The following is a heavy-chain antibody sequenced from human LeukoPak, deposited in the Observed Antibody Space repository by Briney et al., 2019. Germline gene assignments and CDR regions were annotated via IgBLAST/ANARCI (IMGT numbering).Heavy chain of an antibody. Sequence: SATLSLTCTVSGGSISSYYWSWIRQPPGKGLEWIGYIYYSGSTNYNPSLKSRVTISVDTSKNQFSLRLSSVTAADTAVYYCARVTGYMIEDYFDYWGQGTLVTVSS. CDR3: ARVTGYMIEDYFDY. V-gene: IGHV4-59*01. CDR1: GGSISSYY. CDR2: IYYSGST. D-gene: IGHD3-22*01. J-gene: IGHJ4*02.